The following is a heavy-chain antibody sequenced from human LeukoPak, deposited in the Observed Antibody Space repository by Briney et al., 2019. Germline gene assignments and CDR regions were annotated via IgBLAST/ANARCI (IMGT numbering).Heavy chain of an antibody. Sequence: GASVKVSCKASGYIFTNCDINWVRQATGQGLEWIGWMTPKSGNTGYAQKLQGRVTMTRYSSITTAYMELSSLRSEDTAVYYCARVYGEIDYWGQGTLVTVSS. D-gene: IGHD4-17*01. CDR1: GYIFTNCD. CDR2: MTPKSGNT. J-gene: IGHJ4*02. CDR3: ARVYGEIDY. V-gene: IGHV1-8*01.